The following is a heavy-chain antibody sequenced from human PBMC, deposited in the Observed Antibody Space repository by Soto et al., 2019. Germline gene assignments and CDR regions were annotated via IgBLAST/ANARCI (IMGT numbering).Heavy chain of an antibody. J-gene: IGHJ1*01. V-gene: IGHV3-30-3*01. CDR3: ARQGGLDIGLR. CDR2: ISYDGSIK. CDR1: GFTFTNYG. D-gene: IGHD2-8*02. Sequence: QVQLVESGGGLVQPGRSLRRSCAASGFTFTNYGMHWVRQAPGKGLEWVAVISYDGSIKYYADSVEGRFTISRDNSKNTGSLHMSSLRDEDTAIYYCARQGGLDIGLRWGQGTLVTVSS.